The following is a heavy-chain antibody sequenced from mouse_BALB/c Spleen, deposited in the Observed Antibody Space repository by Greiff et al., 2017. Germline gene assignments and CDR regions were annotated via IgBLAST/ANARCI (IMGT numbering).Heavy chain of an antibody. CDR3: ARSSNWGNYYAMDY. Sequence: EVKLEESGPGLVKPSQSLSLTCTVTGYSITSDYAWNWIRQFPGNKLEWMGYISYSGSTSYNPSLKSRISITRDTSKNQFFLQLNSVTTEDTATYYCARSSNWGNYYAMDYWGQGTSVTVSS. V-gene: IGHV3-2*02. J-gene: IGHJ4*01. CDR2: ISYSGST. CDR1: GYSITSDYA. D-gene: IGHD4-1*01.